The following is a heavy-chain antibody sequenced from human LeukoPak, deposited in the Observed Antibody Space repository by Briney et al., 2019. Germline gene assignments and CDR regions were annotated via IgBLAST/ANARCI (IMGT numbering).Heavy chain of an antibody. J-gene: IGHJ2*01. CDR3: ARSSSYFTYFDL. V-gene: IGHV3-11*04. CDR2: MSSTGNTI. Sequence: PGGSLRLFCAASGFTLRDYYMSWIRQAPGKGLEWISYMSSTGNTIYYAESVKGRFTVSRDSANNSMSLQMTSLRAEDSAVYYCARSSSYFTYFDLWGRDTLVTVSS. D-gene: IGHD2/OR15-2a*01. CDR1: GFTLRDYY.